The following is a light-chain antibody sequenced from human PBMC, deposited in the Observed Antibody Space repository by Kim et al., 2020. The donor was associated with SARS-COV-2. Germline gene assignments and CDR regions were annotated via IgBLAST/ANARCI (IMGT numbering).Light chain of an antibody. J-gene: IGLJ3*02. V-gene: IGLV2-14*03. Sequence: QSALTQPASVSGSPGQSITISCTGTSSDVGSYNYVSWYQQHPGKAPKLMIYDVSKRPSGVSNRFSGSKSGNTASLTISGLQAEDEADYYCSSYTSGSTWVFGGGTKVTVL. CDR2: DVS. CDR1: SSDVGSYNY. CDR3: SSYTSGSTWV.